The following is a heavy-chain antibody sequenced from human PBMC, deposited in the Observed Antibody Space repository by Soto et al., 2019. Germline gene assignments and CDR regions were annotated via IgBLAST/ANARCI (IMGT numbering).Heavy chain of an antibody. J-gene: IGHJ4*01. CDR3: ARYDFGIFDY. V-gene: IGHV4-4*02. CDR2: IYHSETT. D-gene: IGHD4-17*01. Sequence: SETLSLTCAVSGDSISSSYWWSWVRQPPGKGLEWIGEIYHSETTNYNPSLKSRVTLSMDKSKNQFSLMLTSVTAADTAVYFCARYDFGIFDYWGHGILVTVSS. CDR1: GDSISSSYW.